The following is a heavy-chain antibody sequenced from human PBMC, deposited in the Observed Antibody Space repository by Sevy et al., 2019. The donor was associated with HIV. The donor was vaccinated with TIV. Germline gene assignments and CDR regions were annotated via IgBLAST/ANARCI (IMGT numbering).Heavy chain of an antibody. J-gene: IGHJ5*02. D-gene: IGHD2-15*01. CDR3: ATVGLGYYSGSSYYQGDWFDP. Sequence: ASVKVSCKVFGYSLSKLSMDWVRQAPGKGLEWMGSLDPGNGEITYAQTLQGRVTMTEDTSTDTAYMELSGLTSEDTATYYCATVGLGYYSGSSYYQGDWFDPWGQGTLVTVSS. CDR2: LDPGNGEI. CDR1: GYSLSKLS. V-gene: IGHV1-24*01.